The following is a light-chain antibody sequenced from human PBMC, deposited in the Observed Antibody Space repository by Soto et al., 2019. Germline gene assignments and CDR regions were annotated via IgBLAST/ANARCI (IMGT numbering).Light chain of an antibody. V-gene: IGKV3D-15*01. CDR1: QNIKTN. CDR3: QQYNNWPFT. Sequence: DTVLTQSPATLSVSQGERATLSCRASQNIKTNLAWYQHKPGQAPTPLIYGASSRATGLPDRFSGSGSGTELTLTISRLQSEDFAVYYCQQYNNWPFTFGGGTRLE. J-gene: IGKJ5*01. CDR2: GAS.